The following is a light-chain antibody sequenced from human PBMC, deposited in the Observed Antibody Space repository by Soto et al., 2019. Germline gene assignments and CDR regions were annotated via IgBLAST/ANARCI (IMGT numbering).Light chain of an antibody. J-gene: IGKJ1*01. CDR3: QHYGGMWT. CDR1: QSITNR. CDR2: DAS. Sequence: DIQMTQSPSTLSASVGDRVTITCRASQSITNRLAWYQQKPGKAPKVLIYDASNLEYGVPSRFSGSGFGTEFILTIRSLKPDDFATYWCQHYGGMWTFGQGTKVEIK. V-gene: IGKV1-5*01.